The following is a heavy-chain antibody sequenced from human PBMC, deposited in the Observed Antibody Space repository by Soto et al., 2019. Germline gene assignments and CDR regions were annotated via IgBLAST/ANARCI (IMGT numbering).Heavy chain of an antibody. Sequence: QVQLVQSGAEVKKPGSSVKVSCKASGGTFSSYDISWVRQAPGQGLEWMGGIIPIFGTANYAQKFQGRVTITADESTSTAYMELSSLRSEDTAVYYCARVWRGLGSYYSGYYGMDVWGQGTTVTVSS. CDR2: IIPIFGTA. D-gene: IGHD3-10*01. J-gene: IGHJ6*02. V-gene: IGHV1-69*01. CDR1: GGTFSSYD. CDR3: ARVWRGLGSYYSGYYGMDV.